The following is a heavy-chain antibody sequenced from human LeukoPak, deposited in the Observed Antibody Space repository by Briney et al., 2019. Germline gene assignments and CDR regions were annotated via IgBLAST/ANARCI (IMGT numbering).Heavy chain of an antibody. D-gene: IGHD3-10*01. CDR3: ARGKTLEGITIIQSGLDY. J-gene: IGHJ4*02. Sequence: GASVKVSCKGSGYTFTGYYFHWVRQAPGQGLEWMGWINPNSGGIVYPQKFQGGVTLTRDTSISTAYMNLSRLTSDDTAVYYCARGKTLEGITIIQSGLDYWGQGTLVTVSS. CDR2: INPNSGGI. CDR1: GYTFTGYY. V-gene: IGHV1-2*02.